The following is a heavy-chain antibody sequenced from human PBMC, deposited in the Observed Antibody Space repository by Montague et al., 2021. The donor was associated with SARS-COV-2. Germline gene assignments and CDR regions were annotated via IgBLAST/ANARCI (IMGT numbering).Heavy chain of an antibody. J-gene: IGHJ4*02. CDR3: ARRVGQWLRRYQYYFDY. CDR1: GDSISSSSYY. Sequence: SETLSLTCTVSGDSISSSSYYWGWLRHPAGKGLERIEIIYYGGTXYYNSSLRRRATTSVDTSKNQFSLRMSSVTAADTAVYYCARRVGQWLRRYQYYFDYWGQGTLVTVSS. CDR2: IYYGGTX. D-gene: IGHD6-19*01. V-gene: IGHV4-39*01.